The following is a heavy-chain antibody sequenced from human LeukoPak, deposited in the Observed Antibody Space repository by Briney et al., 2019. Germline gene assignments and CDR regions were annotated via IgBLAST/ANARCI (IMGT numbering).Heavy chain of an antibody. J-gene: IGHJ5*02. V-gene: IGHV1-24*01. D-gene: IGHD3-22*01. CDR2: FDPEDGET. CDR1: GYTLTELS. Sequence: ASVKVSCKVSGYTLTELSMHWVGQAPGKGLEWMGGFDPEDGETIYAQKFQGRVTMTEDTSTDTAYMELSSLRSEDTAVYYCATSKDYYDSNRFDPWGQGTLVTVSS. CDR3: ATSKDYYDSNRFDP.